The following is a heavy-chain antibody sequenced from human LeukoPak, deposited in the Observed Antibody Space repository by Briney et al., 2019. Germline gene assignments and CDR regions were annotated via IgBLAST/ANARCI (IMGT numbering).Heavy chain of an antibody. D-gene: IGHD6-6*01. CDR1: GFTFSDVW. CDR3: TTGVFFFDY. CDR2: IKSKTDGGTT. J-gene: IGHJ4*02. V-gene: IGHV3-15*01. Sequence: PRGSLRLSCVASGFTFSDVWMSWLREAPGKRLKCVGRIKSKTDGGTTDYAAPVKGRFTISRDDSKNTLYLQMNSLKTEDTAVYYCTTGVFFFDYWGQGTLVTVSS.